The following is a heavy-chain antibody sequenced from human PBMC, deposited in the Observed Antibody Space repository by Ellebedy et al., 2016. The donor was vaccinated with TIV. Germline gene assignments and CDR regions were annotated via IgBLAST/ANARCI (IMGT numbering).Heavy chain of an antibody. CDR2: IKSDGTT. CDR1: GFTFSSHW. V-gene: IGHV3-74*01. CDR3: AVMTVG. Sequence: GESLKTSXAASGFTFSSHWVHWVRQAPGKGLVWVSRIKSDGTTTYADSVKGRFTISRDNAKNTVYLKMNSLRVEDTAVYYCAVMTVGWGQGTLVTVYS. D-gene: IGHD3-22*01. J-gene: IGHJ4*02.